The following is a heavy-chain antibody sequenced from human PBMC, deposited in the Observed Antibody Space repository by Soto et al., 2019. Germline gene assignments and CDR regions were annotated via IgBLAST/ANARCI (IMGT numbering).Heavy chain of an antibody. Sequence: QVQLQESGPGLVKPSETLSLTCTVSGGSISSYYWSWIRQPPGKGLEWIGYIYYSGSTNYNPSLKSQVTTSVDTSKNQFPLKLSSVTAADAALYYCGRGERWDCSSTSCYYYYGMDVWGQGTTVTVSS. CDR1: GGSISSYY. CDR3: GRGERWDCSSTSCYYYYGMDV. V-gene: IGHV4-59*01. D-gene: IGHD2-2*01. CDR2: IYYSGST. J-gene: IGHJ6*02.